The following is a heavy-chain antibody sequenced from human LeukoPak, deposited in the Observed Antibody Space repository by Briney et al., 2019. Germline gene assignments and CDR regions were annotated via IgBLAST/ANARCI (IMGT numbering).Heavy chain of an antibody. D-gene: IGHD4-17*01. J-gene: IGHJ6*02. CDR3: ARDPYGDYGVYGMDV. CDR1: GFTFSSYA. CDR2: ISYDGSNK. V-gene: IGHV3-30-3*01. Sequence: GRSLRLSCAASGFTFSSYAMHWVRQAPGRGLEWVAVISYDGSNKYYADSVKGRFTISRDNSKNTLYLQMNSLRAEDTAVYYCARDPYGDYGVYGMDVWGQGTTVTVSS.